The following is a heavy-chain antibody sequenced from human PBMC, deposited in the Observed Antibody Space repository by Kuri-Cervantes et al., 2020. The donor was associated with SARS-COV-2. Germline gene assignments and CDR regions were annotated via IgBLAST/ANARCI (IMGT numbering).Heavy chain of an antibody. V-gene: IGHV4-39*07. CDR2: INHSGST. CDR3: ARGWAGITGTARMDV. D-gene: IGHD1-20*01. CDR1: GGSISSSSYY. Sequence: SETLSLTCAVSGGSISSSSYYWGWIRQPPGKGLEWIGEINHSGSTNYNPSLKSRVTISVDMSKNQFSLKLSSVTAADTAVYYCARGWAGITGTARMDVWGQGTTVTVSS. J-gene: IGHJ6*02.